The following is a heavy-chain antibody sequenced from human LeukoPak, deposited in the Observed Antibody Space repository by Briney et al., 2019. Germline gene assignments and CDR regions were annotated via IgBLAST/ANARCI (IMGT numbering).Heavy chain of an antibody. Sequence: PSETLSLTCTVSGGSISSSSYYWGWVRQPPGKGLEWIGRFYTNGKTYYNPSLKSRVTMSINTSKNQFSLNLSSVTAADTAVYYCARDIVGGYNWLDPWGQGILVTVSS. V-gene: IGHV4-39*07. CDR3: ARDIVGGYNWLDP. J-gene: IGHJ5*02. D-gene: IGHD3-22*01. CDR1: GGSISSSSYY. CDR2: FYTNGKT.